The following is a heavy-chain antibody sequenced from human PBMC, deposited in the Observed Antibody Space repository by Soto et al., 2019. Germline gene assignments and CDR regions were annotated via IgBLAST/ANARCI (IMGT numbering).Heavy chain of an antibody. D-gene: IGHD3-22*01. CDR3: AREGDITMIVVASYFDY. Sequence: QVQLVQSGAEVKKPGASVKVSCKASGYTFTSYYMHWVRQAPGQGLEWMGIINPSGGSTSYAQKFQGRVTMTRDTSTSTVYMELSSLRSEDTAVYYCAREGDITMIVVASYFDYWGQGTLVTVSS. CDR1: GYTFTSYY. J-gene: IGHJ4*02. V-gene: IGHV1-46*01. CDR2: INPSGGST.